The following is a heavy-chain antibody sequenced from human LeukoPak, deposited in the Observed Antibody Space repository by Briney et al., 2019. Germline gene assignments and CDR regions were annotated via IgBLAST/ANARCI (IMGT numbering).Heavy chain of an antibody. CDR2: IIPILGIA. CDR3: ARDGSLDYYDSSGQNNAFDI. D-gene: IGHD3-22*01. J-gene: IGHJ3*02. CDR1: GGTFSSYA. Sequence: SVKASCKASGGTFSSYAISWVRQAPGQGLEWMGRIIPILGIANYAQKFQGRVTITADKSTSTAYMELSSLRSEDTAVYYCARDGSLDYYDSSGQNNAFDIWGQGTMVTVSS. V-gene: IGHV1-69*04.